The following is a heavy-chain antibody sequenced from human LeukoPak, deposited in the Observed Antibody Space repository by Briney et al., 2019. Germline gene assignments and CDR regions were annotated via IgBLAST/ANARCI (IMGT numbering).Heavy chain of an antibody. Sequence: GGSLRLSCAASGFTFGSYRMNWVRQSPGKGLEWVSHISSVGNTEYYLDSVRGRFTMSRDNAKNLLFLQMNSLRAEDTAVYFCARDTLNGPFVISLDYWGQGALVTVSS. D-gene: IGHD2-8*01. CDR1: GFTFGSYR. CDR3: ARDTLNGPFVISLDY. J-gene: IGHJ4*02. V-gene: IGHV3-48*03. CDR2: ISSVGNTE.